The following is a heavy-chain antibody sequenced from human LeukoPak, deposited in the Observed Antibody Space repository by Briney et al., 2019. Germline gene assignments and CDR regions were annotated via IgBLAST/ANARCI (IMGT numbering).Heavy chain of an antibody. D-gene: IGHD1/OR15-1a*01. CDR2: MNPNSGNT. Sequence: GASVKVSCKASGYTFTIYDINWVRQATGQGLEWMGWMNPNSGNTGYAQKFQGRVTMTRNTSISTAYMELSSLRSEDTAVYYCARGGTGARHLFFDYWGQGTLVTVSS. V-gene: IGHV1-8*02. J-gene: IGHJ4*02. CDR1: GYTFTIYD. CDR3: ARGGTGARHLFFDY.